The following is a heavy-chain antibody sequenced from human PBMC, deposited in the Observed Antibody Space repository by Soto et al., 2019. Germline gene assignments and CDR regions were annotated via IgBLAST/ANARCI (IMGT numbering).Heavy chain of an antibody. CDR2: FARNCVTI. V-gene: IGHV3-23*01. Sequence: EVQLLESGGGLVQPGGSLTLSCAASGFTFSNHLMHWVRQAPGEGLEWVSGFARNCVTILYADSVKGRFTISRDNSKKTTDRQKSNLRGDDGAKYYCAGDARTGGERFAFWGQGRLVTVSS. J-gene: IGHJ4*02. CDR3: AGDARTGGERFAF. CDR1: GFTFSNHL. D-gene: IGHD1-26*01.